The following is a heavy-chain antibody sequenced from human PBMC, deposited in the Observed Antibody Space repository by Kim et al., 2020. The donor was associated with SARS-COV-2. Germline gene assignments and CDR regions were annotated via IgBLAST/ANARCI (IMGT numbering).Heavy chain of an antibody. CDR1: GYTFTSYG. Sequence: ASVKVSCKASGYTFTSYGISWVRQAPGQGLEWMGWISAYNGNTNYAQKLQGRVTMTTDTSTSTAYMELRSLRSDDTAVYYCARDLQLRYFDWLGGVCGMDVWGQGTTVTVSS. V-gene: IGHV1-18*01. D-gene: IGHD3-9*01. J-gene: IGHJ6*02. CDR2: ISAYNGNT. CDR3: ARDLQLRYFDWLGGVCGMDV.